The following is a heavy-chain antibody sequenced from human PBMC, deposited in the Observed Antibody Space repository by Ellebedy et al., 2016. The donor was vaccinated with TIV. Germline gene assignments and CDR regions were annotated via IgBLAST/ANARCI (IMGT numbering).Heavy chain of an antibody. CDR3: AREAVAAAKDAYDK. Sequence: SETLSLXXSVSGDFIDNNYWSWIRQSPGKGLEWIGNIAYTGSTKYNPSLQSRVTISADMSNNQFSLRVTSVSAADTAVYFCAREAVAAAKDAYDKWGQGKRVTVSS. CDR2: IAYTGST. D-gene: IGHD6-19*01. J-gene: IGHJ1*01. CDR1: GDFIDNNY. V-gene: IGHV4-59*01.